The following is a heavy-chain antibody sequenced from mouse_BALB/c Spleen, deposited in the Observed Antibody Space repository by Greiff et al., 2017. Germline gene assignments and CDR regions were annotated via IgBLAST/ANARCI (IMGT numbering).Heavy chain of an antibody. V-gene: IGHV3-2*02. D-gene: IGHD2-1*01. J-gene: IGHJ4*01. Sequence: EVQRVESGPGLVKPSQSLSLTCTVTGYSITSDYAWNWIRQFPGNKLEWMGYISYSGSTSYNPSLKSRISITRDTSKNQFFLQLNSVTTEDTATYYCARYGNYYAMDYWGQGTSVTVSS. CDR1: GYSITSDYA. CDR3: ARYGNYYAMDY. CDR2: ISYSGST.